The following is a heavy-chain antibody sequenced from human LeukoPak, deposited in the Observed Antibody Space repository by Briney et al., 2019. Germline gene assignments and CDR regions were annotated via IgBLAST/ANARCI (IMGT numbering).Heavy chain of an antibody. CDR1: RFTFSNYW. J-gene: IGHJ4*02. Sequence: GGSLRLSCAASRFTFSNYWMSWVRQAPGKGLEWVANINQDGTVKYYVDSVKGRFTISRDNAKNSLYLQLNSLRAEDTALYYCAREIAVAANLDHWGQGTLVSASS. D-gene: IGHD6-19*01. V-gene: IGHV3-7*05. CDR2: INQDGTVK. CDR3: AREIAVAANLDH.